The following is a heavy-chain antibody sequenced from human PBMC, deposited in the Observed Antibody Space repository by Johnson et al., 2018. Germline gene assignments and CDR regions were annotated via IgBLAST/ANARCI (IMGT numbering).Heavy chain of an antibody. J-gene: IGHJ6*02. D-gene: IGHD6-13*01. V-gene: IGHV1-8*01. CDR2: MNPNSGNT. CDR3: AREGAAAGSYYYGMDV. CDR1: GYTFTSYD. Sequence: QVQLQESGAEVKKPGASVKVSCKASGYTFTSYDIYWVRQATGQGLEWMGWMNPNSGNTGYAQKFEGSVTMTRNTSISTAYMELGRLRSEDTAVYYWAREGAAAGSYYYGMDVWGQGTTVTVSS.